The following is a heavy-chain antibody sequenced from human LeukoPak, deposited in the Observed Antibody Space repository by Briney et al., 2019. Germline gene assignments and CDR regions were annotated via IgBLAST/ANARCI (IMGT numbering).Heavy chain of an antibody. J-gene: IGHJ4*02. CDR2: ISKSGDSI. CDR3: AGGGYSSGWYSSPDY. D-gene: IGHD6-19*01. V-gene: IGHV3-11*01. Sequence: PGGSLRLSCVASGFTFSDYYMSWFHQAPGKGLEWVSYISKSGDSIYYADSVKGRFTISRDNAKNSLYLQMNSLRGEDTAVYYCAGGGYSSGWYSSPDYWGQGTLVTVSS. CDR1: GFTFSDYY.